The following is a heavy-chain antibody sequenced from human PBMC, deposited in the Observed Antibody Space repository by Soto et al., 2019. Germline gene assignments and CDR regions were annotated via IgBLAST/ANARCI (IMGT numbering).Heavy chain of an antibody. CDR3: ARELRWSLGPLDY. V-gene: IGHV3-30*03. CDR1: GFTFSTYG. CDR2: ISYDGGNK. D-gene: IGHD2-15*01. J-gene: IGHJ4*02. Sequence: GGSLRLSCAASGFTFSTYGMHWVRQAPGKGLEWVAVISYDGGNKYYAGSVRGRFTISRDNSKNTLYLQMNSLRAEDTAVYYCARELRWSLGPLDYWGQGTLVTVSS.